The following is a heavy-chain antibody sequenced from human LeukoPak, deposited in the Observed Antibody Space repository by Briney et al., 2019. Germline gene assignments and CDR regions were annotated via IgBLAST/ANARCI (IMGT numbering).Heavy chain of an antibody. V-gene: IGHV3-7*05. J-gene: IGHJ4*02. CDR3: ARIGYGSSSFDF. Sequence: GGSLRLSCAASGFTLSSYWMSWVRQAPGKGLEWVANINQDGSVKYYVVSVKGRLTISRDNAKESLYLQMNSLRAEDTGVYYCARIGYGSSSFDFWGQGTLVTVSS. D-gene: IGHD6-6*01. CDR2: INQDGSVK. CDR1: GFTLSSYW.